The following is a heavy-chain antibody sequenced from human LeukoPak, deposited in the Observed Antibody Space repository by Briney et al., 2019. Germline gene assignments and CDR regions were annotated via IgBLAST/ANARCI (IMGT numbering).Heavy chain of an antibody. Sequence: SETLSLTCAVYGGSFSGYYWGWIRQPPGKGLEWIGEINHSGSTNYNPSLKSRVTISVDTSKNQFSLKLSSVTAADTAVYYCARGRIQLWLRYYFDYWGQGTLVTVSS. CDR3: ARGRIQLWLRYYFDY. CDR2: INHSGST. J-gene: IGHJ4*02. CDR1: GGSFSGYY. D-gene: IGHD5-18*01. V-gene: IGHV4-34*01.